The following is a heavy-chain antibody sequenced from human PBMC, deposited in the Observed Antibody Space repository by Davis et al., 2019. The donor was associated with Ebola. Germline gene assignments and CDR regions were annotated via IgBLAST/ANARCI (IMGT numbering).Heavy chain of an antibody. D-gene: IGHD3-22*01. V-gene: IGHV3-11*04. CDR1: GFTFSDYY. J-gene: IGHJ5*02. CDR2: ISSSGSTI. CDR3: ARDAYYYDSSGYYNWFDP. Sequence: GGSLRLSCAASGFTFSDYYMSWIRQAPGKGLEWVSHISSSGSTIYYADSVKGRFIISRDNAKNSLYLQMNSLRAEDTAVYYCARDAYYYDSSGYYNWFDPWGQGTLVTVSS.